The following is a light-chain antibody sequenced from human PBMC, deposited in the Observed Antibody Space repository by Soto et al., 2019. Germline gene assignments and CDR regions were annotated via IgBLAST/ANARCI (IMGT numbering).Light chain of an antibody. V-gene: IGLV2-8*01. CDR3: SSYAGTNNFVV. J-gene: IGLJ2*01. Sequence: QSALTQPPSASGSPGQSVTISCTGTSSDVGGYNYVSWYQQHPGKAPKLMIYDVSKRPSGVPDRFSGSKSGNTASLTVSGLQGEDGGEYYCSSYAGTNNFVVFGGGTKLTVL. CDR2: DVS. CDR1: SSDVGGYNY.